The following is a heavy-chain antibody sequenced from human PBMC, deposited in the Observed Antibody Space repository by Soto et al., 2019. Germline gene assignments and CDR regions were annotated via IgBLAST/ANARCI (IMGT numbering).Heavy chain of an antibody. D-gene: IGHD2-2*01. Sequence: EVHLLQSGGGLVQPGGSLRLSCATSGFTFSNSVMSWVRQAPGKGLERVSTIAGKTYYSDSVKGRFTISRDNSQSTLYLQLNSLRAEDTAGYYCARKIDVPAGMLDHWGQGPLVTVSS. V-gene: IGHV3-23*01. CDR2: IAGKT. CDR3: ARKIDVPAGMLDH. CDR1: GFTFSNSV. J-gene: IGHJ4*02.